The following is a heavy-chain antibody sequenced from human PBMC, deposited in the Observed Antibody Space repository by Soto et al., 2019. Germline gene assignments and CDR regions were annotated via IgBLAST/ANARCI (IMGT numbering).Heavy chain of an antibody. Sequence: QITLKESGPTLVKPTQTLTLTCTFSAFSLSTGGVGVGWIRQPPGKALEWLALIYWDDDKRYSPSLRSRLTITKATTKNQVVLTMTNMDPVHTATYYCIQSRCGGDCLQSYASYYYYGMDVWGQGTTVTVSS. CDR2: IYWDDDK. D-gene: IGHD2-21*02. J-gene: IGHJ6*02. CDR1: AFSLSTGGVG. CDR3: IQSRCGGDCLQSYASYYYYGMDV. V-gene: IGHV2-5*02.